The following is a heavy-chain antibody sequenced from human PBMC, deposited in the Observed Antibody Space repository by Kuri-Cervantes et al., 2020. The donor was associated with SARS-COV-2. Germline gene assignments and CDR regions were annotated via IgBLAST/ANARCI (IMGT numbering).Heavy chain of an antibody. CDR2: IIPILGTA. V-gene: IGHV1-69*01. Sequence: VKVSCKASGGTFSSYAISWVRQAPGQGLEWMGGIIPILGTANYAQKFQGRVTITADESMSTAYMELSSLRSEDTAVFYCALGYWGSGYPRYYYYMDVWGKGTTVTVSS. CDR3: ALGYWGSGYPRYYYYMDV. D-gene: IGHD3-22*01. J-gene: IGHJ6*03. CDR1: GGTFSSYA.